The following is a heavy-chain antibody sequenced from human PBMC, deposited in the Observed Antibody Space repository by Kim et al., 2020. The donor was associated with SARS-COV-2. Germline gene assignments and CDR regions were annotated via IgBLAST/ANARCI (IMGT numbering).Heavy chain of an antibody. CDR2: ISSSSSTI. V-gene: IGHV3-48*02. J-gene: IGHJ6*02. CDR3: AREGLRYFDWLTYGMDV. D-gene: IGHD3-9*01. CDR1: GFTFSSYS. Sequence: GGSLRLSCAASGFTFSSYSMNWVRQAPGKGLEWVSYISSSSSTIYYADSVKGRFTISRDNAKNSLYLQMNSLRDEDTAVYYCAREGLRYFDWLTYGMDVWGQGTTVTVSS.